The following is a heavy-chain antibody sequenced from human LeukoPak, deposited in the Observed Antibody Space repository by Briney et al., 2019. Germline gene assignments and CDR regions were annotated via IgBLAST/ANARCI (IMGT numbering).Heavy chain of an antibody. CDR3: ARGGYDLWSGYRIDY. J-gene: IGHJ4*02. Sequence: GGSLRLSCAASGFTLSSYGMHWVRQAPGKGLEWVAVIWSDGTNKYYRDSVKGRFTISRDNSKNTLYLQMNSLRAEDTAVYYCARGGYDLWSGYRIDYWGQGTLVTVSS. CDR2: IWSDGTNK. V-gene: IGHV3-33*01. CDR1: GFTLSSYG. D-gene: IGHD3-3*01.